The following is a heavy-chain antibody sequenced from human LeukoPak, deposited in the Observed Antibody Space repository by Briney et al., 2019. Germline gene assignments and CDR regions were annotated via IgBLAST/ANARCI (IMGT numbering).Heavy chain of an antibody. J-gene: IGHJ4*02. V-gene: IGHV4-4*07. Sequence: SETLSLTCTVSGGSISSYYWSWIRQPAGKGLEWIGRIYTSGSTNYNPSLKSRVTMSVDTSKNQFSLKLSSVTAADTAEYYCARENYDILTGYPHFDYWGQGTLVTVSS. D-gene: IGHD3-9*01. CDR2: IYTSGST. CDR1: GGSISSYY. CDR3: ARENYDILTGYPHFDY.